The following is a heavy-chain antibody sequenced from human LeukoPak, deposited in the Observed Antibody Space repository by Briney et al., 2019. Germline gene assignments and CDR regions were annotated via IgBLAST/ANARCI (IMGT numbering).Heavy chain of an antibody. CDR2: TSRSGVDT. CDR1: GFTFSSYG. J-gene: IGHJ4*02. D-gene: IGHD1-26*01. V-gene: IGHV3-23*01. Sequence: GGSLRLSCVASGFTFSSYGMSWVRQAPGKGLEWVSVTSRSGVDTYFADSVKARFSVSRDNSRNTLFLEMNSLRADDTAVYYCAKDVGANTYYFDYWGLGTLVTVPS. CDR3: AKDVGANTYYFDY.